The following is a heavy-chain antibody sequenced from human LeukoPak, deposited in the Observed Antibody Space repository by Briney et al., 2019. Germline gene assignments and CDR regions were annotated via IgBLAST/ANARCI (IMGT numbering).Heavy chain of an antibody. CDR3: ASEDYDFWSGRQRYYFDC. Sequence: SETLSLTCTVSGGSISSYYWSWIRQPAGKGLEWIGRIYTSGSTNYNPSLKSRVTMSVDTSKNQFSLKLSSVTAADTAVYYCASEDYDFWSGRQRYYFDCWGQGTLVTVSS. V-gene: IGHV4-4*07. D-gene: IGHD3-3*01. CDR2: IYTSGST. J-gene: IGHJ4*02. CDR1: GGSISSYY.